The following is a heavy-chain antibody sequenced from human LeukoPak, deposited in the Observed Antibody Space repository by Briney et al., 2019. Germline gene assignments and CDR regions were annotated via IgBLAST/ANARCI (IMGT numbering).Heavy chain of an antibody. V-gene: IGHV1-46*01. CDR2: IDPSSGGS. CDR3: ARPRYTNSQDAFDI. Sequence: GASVKVSCKASGYTFTDYYMHWVRQAPGQGLEWMGIIDPSSGGSTSAQKFQVRVTMTRDMSTSTVYMELSSLTSEDTAVYYCARPRYTNSQDAFDIWGQGTMVTVSS. CDR1: GYTFTDYY. J-gene: IGHJ3*02. D-gene: IGHD3-9*01.